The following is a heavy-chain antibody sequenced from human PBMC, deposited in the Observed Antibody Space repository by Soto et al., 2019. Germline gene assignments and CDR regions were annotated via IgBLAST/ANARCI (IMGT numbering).Heavy chain of an antibody. CDR2: INAGNGNT. CDR1: GYTFTSYA. J-gene: IGHJ4*02. V-gene: IGHV1-3*01. Sequence: ASVKVSCKASGYTFTSYAMHWVRQAPGQRLEWMGWINAGNGNTKYSQKFQGRVTITRDTSASTAYMELSSLRSEDTAVYCCTRELIGGSQLSDWGQGTLVTVSS. CDR3: TRELIGGSQLSD. D-gene: IGHD3-16*01.